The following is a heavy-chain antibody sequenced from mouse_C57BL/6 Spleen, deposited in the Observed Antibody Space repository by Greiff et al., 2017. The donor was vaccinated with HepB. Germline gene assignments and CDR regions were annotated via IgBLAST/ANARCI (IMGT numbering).Heavy chain of an antibody. J-gene: IGHJ4*01. D-gene: IGHD2-9*01. Sequence: DVHLVESGGGLVKPGGSLKLSCAASGFTFSDYGMHWVRQAPEKGLEWVAYISSGSSTIYYADTVKGRFTISRDNAKNTLFLQMTSLRSEDTAMYYCARPYYGYDEGVYAMDYWGQGTSVTVSS. CDR2: ISSGSSTI. CDR3: ARPYYGYDEGVYAMDY. V-gene: IGHV5-17*01. CDR1: GFTFSDYG.